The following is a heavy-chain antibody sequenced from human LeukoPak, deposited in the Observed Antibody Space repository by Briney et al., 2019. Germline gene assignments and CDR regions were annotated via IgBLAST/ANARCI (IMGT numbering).Heavy chain of an antibody. D-gene: IGHD3-9*01. CDR2: IIPIFGTA. J-gene: IGHJ4*02. Sequence: PPASVKVSCKASGRTFSSYAISWVRQPPRQGLEWMGGIIPIFGTANYAQKFQGRLTITADGSTSTAYMELSSLRSEDTAVYYCARAEDDILTGYSTLDYWGQGTLVTVSS. CDR3: ARAEDDILTGYSTLDY. CDR1: GRTFSSYA. V-gene: IGHV1-69*01.